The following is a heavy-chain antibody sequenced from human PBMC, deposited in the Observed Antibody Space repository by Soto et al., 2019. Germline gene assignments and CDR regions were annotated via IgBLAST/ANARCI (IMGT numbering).Heavy chain of an antibody. CDR1: GFTFSSYA. V-gene: IGHV3-23*01. J-gene: IGHJ4*02. Sequence: EVQLSESGGGLVQPGGSLRLSCAASGFTFSSYAMSWVRQGPGKGLEWVSAISGSGDSTYYADSVKGRFTISRDNSKNTLHLQMNSLRAEDTAVYYCAKDFTHPFDYWGQGTVVTVSS. CDR3: AKDFTHPFDY. CDR2: ISGSGDST.